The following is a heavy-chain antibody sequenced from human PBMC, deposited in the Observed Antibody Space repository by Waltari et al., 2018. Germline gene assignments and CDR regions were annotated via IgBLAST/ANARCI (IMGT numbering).Heavy chain of an antibody. D-gene: IGHD2-21*01. V-gene: IGHV4-4*07. Sequence: QVQLQESGPGLVKPSETLSLTCTVSGGSISSYYWRWIRQPAGKGLEWIGRIYTSGSTNYNPSLKSRVTMSVDTSKNQFSLKLSSVTAADTAVYYCARDGSEVVIAAFDYWGQGTLVTVSS. CDR3: ARDGSEVVIAAFDY. CDR2: IYTSGST. CDR1: GGSISSYY. J-gene: IGHJ4*02.